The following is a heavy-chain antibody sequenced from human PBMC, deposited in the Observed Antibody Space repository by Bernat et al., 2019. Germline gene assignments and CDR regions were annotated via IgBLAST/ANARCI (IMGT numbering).Heavy chain of an antibody. D-gene: IGHD6-19*01. CDR3: AKDPRGYSSGRYGEFDY. CDR1: GFTFSSYG. Sequence: QVQLVESGGGVVQPGRSLRLSCAASGFTFSSYGMHWVRQAPGKGLEWVAVISYDGRNKYYADSVKGRFTISRDNSKNTLYLQMNSLRAEDTAVYYCAKDPRGYSSGRYGEFDYWGQGTLVTVAS. CDR2: ISYDGRNK. J-gene: IGHJ4*02. V-gene: IGHV3-30*18.